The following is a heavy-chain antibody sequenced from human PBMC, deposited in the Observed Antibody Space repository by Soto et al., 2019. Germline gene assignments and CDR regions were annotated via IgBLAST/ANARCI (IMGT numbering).Heavy chain of an antibody. V-gene: IGHV3-74*01. D-gene: IGHD2-2*01. CDR2: RNNDGSIT. J-gene: IGHJ2*01. Sequence: KGLVLVSRRNNDGSITNYADSVTGRFTISRDNAKNTLYLQMNSLRAEDTAVYYCTRLCLPTGNSTRCTVYIPAVLLNGTSDL. CDR3: TRLCLPTGNSTRCTVYIPAVLLNGTSDL.